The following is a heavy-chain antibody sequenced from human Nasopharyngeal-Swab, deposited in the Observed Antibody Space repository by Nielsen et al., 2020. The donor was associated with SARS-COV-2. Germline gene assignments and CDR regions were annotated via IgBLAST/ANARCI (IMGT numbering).Heavy chain of an antibody. V-gene: IGHV2-5*02. CDR3: AHITRGVERDTIFGVPLASRSYYYMDV. D-gene: IGHD3-3*01. CDR2: LYWDDDQ. Sequence: SAPTLVKPTQTLTLTCSFSGFSLTTSGVGVAWIRQPPGKALEWLSLLYWDDDQRYNPSLKTRHPINKDTSKDQVVLTLTNMGPVDSGTYSCAHITRGVERDTIFGVPLASRSYYYMDVWGKGTTVTVS. CDR1: GFSLTTSGVG. J-gene: IGHJ6*03.